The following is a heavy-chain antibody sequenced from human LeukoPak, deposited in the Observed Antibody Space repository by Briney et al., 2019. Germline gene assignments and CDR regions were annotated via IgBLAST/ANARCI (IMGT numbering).Heavy chain of an antibody. Sequence: PGGSLRLSCAASGFTFSSYAMSWVRQAPGQGLQWASSISATGGDTYYADSVKGRFTISRDNSKNTLHLQLDSLRAEDAAVYYCAKDRHYDNYVGAYYYYGVDVWGQGTTVTVSS. CDR2: ISATGGDT. CDR1: GFTFSSYA. V-gene: IGHV3-23*01. J-gene: IGHJ6*02. CDR3: AKDRHYDNYVGAYYYYGVDV. D-gene: IGHD4-11*01.